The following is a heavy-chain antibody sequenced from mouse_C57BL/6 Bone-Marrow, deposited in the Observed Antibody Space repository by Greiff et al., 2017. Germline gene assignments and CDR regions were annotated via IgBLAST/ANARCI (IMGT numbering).Heavy chain of an antibody. D-gene: IGHD2-12*01. V-gene: IGHV2-2*01. CDR3: ARNCYPAWFAY. Sequence: QVQLQQSGPGLVQPSQSLSITCTVSGFSLTSYGVHWVRQSPGKGLEWLGVIWSGGSTDYNAAFISRLSISKDNSKSQVFFKMNSLQADDTAIYYCARNCYPAWFAYWGQGTRVTVSA. CDR1: GFSLTSYG. CDR2: IWSGGST. J-gene: IGHJ3*01.